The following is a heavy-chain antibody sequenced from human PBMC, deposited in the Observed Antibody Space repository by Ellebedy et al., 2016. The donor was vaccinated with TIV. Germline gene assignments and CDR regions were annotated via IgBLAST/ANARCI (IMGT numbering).Heavy chain of an antibody. V-gene: IGHV3-33*08. CDR2: IWYDGSNK. D-gene: IGHD6-13*01. J-gene: IGHJ4*02. Sequence: PGGSLRLSCAASGFTFSSYGMHWVRQAPGKGLEWVAVIWYDGSNKYYADSVKGRFTISRDNSKNTLYLQMNSLRAEDTAVYYCARDPWVLSGAAAGFLFDYWGQGTLVTVSS. CDR1: GFTFSSYG. CDR3: ARDPWVLSGAAAGFLFDY.